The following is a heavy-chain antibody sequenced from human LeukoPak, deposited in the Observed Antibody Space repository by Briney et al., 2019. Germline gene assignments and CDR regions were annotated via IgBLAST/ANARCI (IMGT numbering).Heavy chain of an antibody. CDR3: ARQEYCGGDCFEDN. V-gene: IGHV4-39*01. CDR2: IHYSGST. J-gene: IGHJ4*02. Sequence: SETLSLTCTVSGGSISSSSYYWGWIRQPPGKGLEWIGSIHYSGSTYYNPSLKSRVTISLDTSKNQFSLKLRSVTAADTAVCYCARQEYCGGDCFEDNWGQGTLVTVSS. CDR1: GGSISSSSYY. D-gene: IGHD2-21*02.